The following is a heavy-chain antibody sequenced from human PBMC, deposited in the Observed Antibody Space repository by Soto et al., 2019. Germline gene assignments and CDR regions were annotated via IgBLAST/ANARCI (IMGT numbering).Heavy chain of an antibody. D-gene: IGHD6-19*01. CDR2: ISGSGGST. V-gene: IGHV3-23*01. CDR3: ARRSSGWYFDY. CDR1: GFTFSNYA. Sequence: GGSLRLSCAASGFTFSNYAMNWVRQAPGKGLEWVSVISGSGGSTYYADSVKGRFIISRDNSKNTLYVKMKSLRAEDTAVYYCARRSSGWYFDYWGQGTLVTVSS. J-gene: IGHJ4*02.